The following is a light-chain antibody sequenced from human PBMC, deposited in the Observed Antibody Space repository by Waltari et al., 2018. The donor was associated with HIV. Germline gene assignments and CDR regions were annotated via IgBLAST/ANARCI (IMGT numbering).Light chain of an antibody. CDR1: QRVTSH. CDR2: DAS. CDR3: QQYGNSPRT. J-gene: IGKJ1*01. V-gene: IGKV3-20*01. Sequence: EIVLTQSPGTLSLSPGERATLSCRATQRVTSHLAWYQQKPGQAPRLLIYDASSRATGIPDRFSGSVSGTDFTLTISRLEPEDFAVYYCQQYGNSPRTFGQGTKVEIK.